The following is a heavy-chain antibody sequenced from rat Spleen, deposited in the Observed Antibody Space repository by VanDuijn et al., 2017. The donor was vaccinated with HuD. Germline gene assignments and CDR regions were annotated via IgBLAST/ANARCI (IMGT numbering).Heavy chain of an antibody. Sequence: EVQLVESDGGLVQPGRSLKLSCAASGFIFSDYYMAWVRQAPTKGLEWVATISHDGSNTYYRDSVKGRFTFSRDNAKSTLYLQMDSLRSEDTATYYCAREIRHYFDYWGQGVIVTVSS. CDR3: AREIRHYFDY. CDR2: ISHDGSNT. CDR1: GFIFSDYY. J-gene: IGHJ2*01. V-gene: IGHV5-29*01.